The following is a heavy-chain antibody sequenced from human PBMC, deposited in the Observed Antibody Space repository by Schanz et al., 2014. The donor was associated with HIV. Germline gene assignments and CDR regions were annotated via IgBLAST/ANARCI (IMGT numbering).Heavy chain of an antibody. V-gene: IGHV3-7*01. CDR1: GLMFSSYW. CDR2: IKQDGSEK. Sequence: EVQLLESGGGLVQPGGSLRLSCAASGLMFSSYWMSWVRQAPGKGLEWVANIKQDGSEKYYVDSVKGRFTISRDNVKNSLFLQMNSLRAEDTAVYFCATIEGSWYIKQWGQGTLVTVSS. J-gene: IGHJ4*02. D-gene: IGHD6-13*01. CDR3: ATIEGSWYIKQ.